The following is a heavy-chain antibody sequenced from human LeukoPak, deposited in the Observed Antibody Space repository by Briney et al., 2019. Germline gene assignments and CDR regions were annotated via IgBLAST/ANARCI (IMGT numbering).Heavy chain of an antibody. Sequence: SGGSLRLSCAASGFTVSNYWMNWVRRAPGKGLEWVANINQDGSEKHYVDSVKGRLTISRDNAKNSLYLQMNSLRAEDTAVYYCARDRYDYGDYEAAHFDYWGQGTLVTVSS. D-gene: IGHD4-17*01. V-gene: IGHV3-7*01. CDR3: ARDRYDYGDYEAAHFDY. J-gene: IGHJ4*02. CDR2: INQDGSEK. CDR1: GFTVSNYW.